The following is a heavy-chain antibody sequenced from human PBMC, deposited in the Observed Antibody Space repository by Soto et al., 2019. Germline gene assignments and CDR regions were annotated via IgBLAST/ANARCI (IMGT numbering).Heavy chain of an antibody. J-gene: IGHJ4*02. V-gene: IGHV3-74*01. Sequence: GGSLRLSCAASGFTFSSYWMHWVRQAPGKGLVWVSLINSDGSSTSYADSVKGRFTISRDNAKNTLFLQMNSLRAEDTAVYYCAKSTGVNFDYWGQGTLVTVSS. CDR2: INSDGSST. CDR3: AKSTGVNFDY. CDR1: GFTFSSYW. D-gene: IGHD3-10*01.